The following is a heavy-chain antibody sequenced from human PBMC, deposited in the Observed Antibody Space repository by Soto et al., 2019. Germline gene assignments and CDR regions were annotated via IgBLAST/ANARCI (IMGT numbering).Heavy chain of an antibody. V-gene: IGHV1-18*01. CDR2: ISAYNGNT. J-gene: IGHJ5*02. Sequence: ASVKVSCKASGGTLSSYTISWVRQAPGQGLEWMGWISAYNGNTNYAQKLQGRVTMTTDTSTSTAYMELRSLRSDDTAVYYCARMDTRSGWFDPWGQGTLVTVSS. CDR1: GGTLSSYT. CDR3: ARMDTRSGWFDP.